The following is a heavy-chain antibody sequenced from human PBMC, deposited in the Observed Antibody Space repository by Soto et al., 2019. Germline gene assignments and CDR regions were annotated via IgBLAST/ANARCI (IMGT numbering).Heavy chain of an antibody. CDR3: ARRGGDSGYDYYYYYYVDV. Sequence: ASVKVSCKASGYTFTSYDINWVRQATGQGLEWMGWMNPNSGNTGYAQKFQGRVTMTRNTSISTAYMELSSLRSEDTAVYYCARRGGDSGYDYYYYYYVDVWGKGTTVTVSS. CDR1: GYTFTSYD. D-gene: IGHD5-12*01. V-gene: IGHV1-8*01. CDR2: MNPNSGNT. J-gene: IGHJ6*03.